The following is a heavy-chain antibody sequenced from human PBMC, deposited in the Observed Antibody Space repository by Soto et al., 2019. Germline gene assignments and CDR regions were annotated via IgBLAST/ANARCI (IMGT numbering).Heavy chain of an antibody. CDR1: GYTFTSYD. CDR2: MNPNSGNT. Sequence: GASVKVSCKASGYTFTSYDINWVRQATGQGLEWMGWMNPNSGNTGYAQKFQGRVTMTRNTSISTAYMELSSLRSEDTAVYYCARGMWAYSGYDFDYWGQGTLVTVSS. CDR3: ARGMWAYSGYDFDY. D-gene: IGHD5-12*01. V-gene: IGHV1-8*01. J-gene: IGHJ4*02.